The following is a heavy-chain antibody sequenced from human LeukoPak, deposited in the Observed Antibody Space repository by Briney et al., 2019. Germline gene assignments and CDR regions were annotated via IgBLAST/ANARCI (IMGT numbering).Heavy chain of an antibody. V-gene: IGHV3-48*01. CDR3: ARDGYDFWSDYPTTLDY. D-gene: IGHD3-3*01. CDR1: GFNFSTYN. CDR2: ISTSSRTI. J-gene: IGHJ4*02. Sequence: QAGGSLRLSCAVSGFNFSTYNINWVRQAPGKGLEWVSYISTSSRTIYYADSVKGRFTISRDNAKNSLYLQMNSLRAEDTAVYYCARDGYDFWSDYPTTLDYWGQGTLVTVSS.